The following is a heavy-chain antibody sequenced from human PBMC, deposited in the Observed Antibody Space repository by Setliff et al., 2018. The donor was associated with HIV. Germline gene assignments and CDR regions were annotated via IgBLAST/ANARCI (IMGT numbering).Heavy chain of an antibody. D-gene: IGHD2-2*01. CDR1: NYTLINYG. J-gene: IGHJ5*02. CDR3: VRGHCNSDKCWYTWFDP. Sequence: ASVKVSCKASNYTLINYGVSWVRQAPGQGLEWMGWIGSYSGYTIYAQKFQDRLTMTTDTSTTTASMELGSLRSDDTAVYYSVRGHCNSDKCWYTWFDPWGQGTLVTVSS. CDR2: IGSYSGYT. V-gene: IGHV1-18*01.